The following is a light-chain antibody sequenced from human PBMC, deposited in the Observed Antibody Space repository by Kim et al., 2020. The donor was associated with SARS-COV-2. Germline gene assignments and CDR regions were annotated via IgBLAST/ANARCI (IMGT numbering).Light chain of an antibody. V-gene: IGLV6-57*03. J-gene: IGLJ1*01. CDR2: EDI. CDR1: SGSVATNE. CDR3: QSYDKSNYI. Sequence: TVPHSGPPSSGSVATNEVHWYQHRPGSAPTTVIYEDIRRPSGVPDRFSGSIDSSSNSASLIISGLKTEDEADYYCQSYDKSNYIFGTGTKVTVL.